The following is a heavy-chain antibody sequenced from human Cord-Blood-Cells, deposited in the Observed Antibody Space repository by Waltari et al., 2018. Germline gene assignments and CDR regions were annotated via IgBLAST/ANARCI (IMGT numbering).Heavy chain of an antibody. D-gene: IGHD5-12*01. Sequence: EVQLVESGGGLVKPGGSLRLSCAASGFTFSSYSLNWVGQAPGKGLEWVSSISSSSSYIYYADSVKGRFTISRDNAKNSLYLQMNSLRAEDTAVYYCARESGRIVATDYWGQGTLVTVSS. V-gene: IGHV3-21*01. CDR3: ARESGRIVATDY. CDR2: ISSSSSYI. CDR1: GFTFSSYS. J-gene: IGHJ4*02.